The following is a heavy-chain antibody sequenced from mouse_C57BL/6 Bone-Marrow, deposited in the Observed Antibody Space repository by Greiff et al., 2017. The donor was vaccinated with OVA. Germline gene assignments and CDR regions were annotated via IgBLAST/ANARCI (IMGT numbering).Heavy chain of an antibody. CDR3: ARGGFYDGYYEGYVDV. J-gene: IGHJ1*03. V-gene: IGHV1-47*01. CDR1: GYTFTTYP. Sequence: VQLQESGAELVKPGASVKMSCKASGYTFTTYPIEWMKQNHGKSLEWIGNFHPYNDDTKYNEKFKGKATLTVEKSSSTVYLELSRLTSDDSAVYYCARGGFYDGYYEGYVDVWGTGTTVTVSS. CDR2: FHPYNDDT. D-gene: IGHD2-3*01.